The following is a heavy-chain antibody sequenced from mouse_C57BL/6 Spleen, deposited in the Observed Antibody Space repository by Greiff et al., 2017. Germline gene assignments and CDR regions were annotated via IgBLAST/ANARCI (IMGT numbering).Heavy chain of an antibody. CDR2: IWSGGST. Sequence: QVQLQQSGPGLVQPSQSLSITCPVSGFSLTSYGVHWVRQSPGKGLEWLGVIWSGGSTDYNAAFISRLSISKDNSKSQVFFKMNSLQADDTAIYYCASPYYSNSRYAMDYWGQGTSVTVSS. J-gene: IGHJ4*01. V-gene: IGHV2-2*01. CDR3: ASPYYSNSRYAMDY. CDR1: GFSLTSYG. D-gene: IGHD2-5*01.